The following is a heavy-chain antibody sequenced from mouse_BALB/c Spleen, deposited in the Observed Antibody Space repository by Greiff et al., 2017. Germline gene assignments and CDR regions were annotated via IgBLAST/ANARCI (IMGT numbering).Heavy chain of an antibody. Sequence: EVQVVESGGGLVQPGGSRKLSCAASGFTFSSFGMHWVRQAPEKGLEWVAYISSGSSTIYYADTVKGRFTISRDNPKNTLFLQMTSLRSEDTAMYYCARDYGSSTDYWGQGTTLTVSS. CDR3: ARDYGSSTDY. CDR1: GFTFSSFG. V-gene: IGHV5-17*02. D-gene: IGHD1-1*01. CDR2: ISSGSSTI. J-gene: IGHJ2*01.